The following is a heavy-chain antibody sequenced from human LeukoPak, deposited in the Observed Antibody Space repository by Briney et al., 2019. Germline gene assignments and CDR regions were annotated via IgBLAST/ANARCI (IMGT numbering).Heavy chain of an antibody. CDR1: GFTFSSYS. CDR3: ARDFENWNYGPVDY. D-gene: IGHD1-7*01. J-gene: IGHJ4*02. CDR2: ISSSSSTI. V-gene: IGHV3-48*01. Sequence: GGSLRLSCAASGFTFSSYSMNWVRQAPGKGLEWVSYISSSSSTIYYADSVKGRFTISRDNAKNSLYLQMNSLRAEDTAVYYCARDFENWNYGPVDYWGQGTLVTVSS.